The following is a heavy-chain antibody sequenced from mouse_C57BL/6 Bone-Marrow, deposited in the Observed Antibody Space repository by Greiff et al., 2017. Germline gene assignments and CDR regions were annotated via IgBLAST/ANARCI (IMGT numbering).Heavy chain of an antibody. V-gene: IGHV1-82*01. CDR3: ARANDGYYFDY. Sequence: QVQLQQSGPELVKPGASVKISCKASGYAFSSSWMNWVKQRPGTGLEWIGRIYPGDGDTNYNGKFKGKATLPADKSSSTAYMQLSSLTSDDSAVYFCARANDGYYFDYWGQGTTLTVSS. J-gene: IGHJ2*01. D-gene: IGHD2-3*01. CDR2: IYPGDGDT. CDR1: GYAFSSSW.